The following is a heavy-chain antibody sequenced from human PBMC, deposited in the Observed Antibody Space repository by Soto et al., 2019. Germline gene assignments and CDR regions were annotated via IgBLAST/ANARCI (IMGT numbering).Heavy chain of an antibody. D-gene: IGHD3-10*01. J-gene: IGHJ6*02. Sequence: PGGSLRLSCAASGFTFSSYEMNWVRQAPGKGLEWVSYISSSGSTIYYADSVKGRFTIFRDNSKNTLYLQMNSLRAEDTAVYYCAKGGVYGSTGGMDVWGQGITVTVSS. CDR3: AKGGVYGSTGGMDV. CDR1: GFTFSSYE. V-gene: IGHV3-48*03. CDR2: ISSSGSTI.